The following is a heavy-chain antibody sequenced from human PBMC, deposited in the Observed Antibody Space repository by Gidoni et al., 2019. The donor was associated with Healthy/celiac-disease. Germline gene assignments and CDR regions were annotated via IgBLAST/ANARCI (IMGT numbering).Heavy chain of an antibody. V-gene: IGHV3-7*01. J-gene: IGHJ6*02. D-gene: IGHD1-1*01. Sequence: EVQLVESGGGVVQPGGSLRLACAASGFTLSSYWKSCVRQAPGKGLEWVANIKQDGSEKYYVDSVKGRFTISRDNAKHSLYLQMTSLRAEDTAVYYCARDTAHDPPEYYYYGMDVWGQGTTVPVSS. CDR3: ARDTAHDPPEYYYYGMDV. CDR1: GFTLSSYW. CDR2: IKQDGSEK.